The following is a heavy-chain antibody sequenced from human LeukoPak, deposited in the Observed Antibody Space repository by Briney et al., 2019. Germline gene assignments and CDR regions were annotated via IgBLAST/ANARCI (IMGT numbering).Heavy chain of an antibody. CDR3: AKGFHCSSTSCYGDYYYYMDV. CDR1: GFTFSSYA. D-gene: IGHD2-2*01. Sequence: PGGSLRLSCAASGFTFSSYAMSWVRQAPGKGLEWVSAISGSGGSTYYADSVKGRFTISRDNSKNTLYLQMNSLRAEDTAVYYCAKGFHCSSTSCYGDYYYYMDVWGKGTTVTVSS. V-gene: IGHV3-23*01. J-gene: IGHJ6*03. CDR2: ISGSGGST.